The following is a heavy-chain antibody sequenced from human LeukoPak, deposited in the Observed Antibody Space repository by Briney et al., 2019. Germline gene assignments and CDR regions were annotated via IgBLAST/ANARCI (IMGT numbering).Heavy chain of an antibody. J-gene: IGHJ4*02. V-gene: IGHV4-4*07. CDR2: IYSSGST. CDR1: GGSISSYY. D-gene: IGHD3-22*01. Sequence: SETLSLTCTVAGGSISSYYWTWIRQPAGKGLEWVGRIYSSGSTNYNPSLKSRVTMSLDTSKNQFSLKLSSVTAADTAVYYCARGRTTYDSTGYYIWGQGTLVAVSS. CDR3: ARGRTTYDSTGYYI.